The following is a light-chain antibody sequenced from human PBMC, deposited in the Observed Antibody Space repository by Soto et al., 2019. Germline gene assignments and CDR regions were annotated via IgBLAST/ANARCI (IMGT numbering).Light chain of an antibody. Sequence: QSALSQPASVSGSPGQSITVSCTGTSSDLGGYNKVSWYQQHPGKAPKLLIYEVNIRPSGASNRFSGSKSGNTASLTISGLQAEDEAHYYCSSYTTRSTWLFGGVTKLTVL. V-gene: IGLV2-14*01. CDR2: EVN. CDR3: SSYTTRSTWL. CDR1: SSDLGGYNK. J-gene: IGLJ3*02.